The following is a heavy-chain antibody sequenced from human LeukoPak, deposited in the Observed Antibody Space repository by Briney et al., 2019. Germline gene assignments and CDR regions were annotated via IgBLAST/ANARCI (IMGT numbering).Heavy chain of an antibody. CDR3: ARARDGYNRNYYFDY. J-gene: IGHJ4*02. Sequence: SETLSLTCTVSGGSISSYYWSWIRQPPGKGLEWIGYIYYSGSTNYNPSLKSRVTISVDTSKNQFSLKLSSVTAADTAAYYCARARDGYNRNYYFDYWGQGTLVTVSS. V-gene: IGHV4-59*08. CDR2: IYYSGST. CDR1: GGSISSYY. D-gene: IGHD5-24*01.